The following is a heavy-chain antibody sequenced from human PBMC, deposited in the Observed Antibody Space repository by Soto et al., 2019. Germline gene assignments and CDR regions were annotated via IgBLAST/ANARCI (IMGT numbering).Heavy chain of an antibody. D-gene: IGHD2-8*02. CDR2: IYYSGST. V-gene: IGHV4-59*12. CDR3: ARDKITGLFDY. J-gene: IGHJ4*02. Sequence: SETLSLACTVSGGSISSYYWSWIRQPPGKGLEWIGYIYYSGSTNYNPSLKSRVTISVDTSKNQFSLKLTSVTAADTAVYYCARDKITGLFDYWGQGTLVTVSS. CDR1: GGSISSYY.